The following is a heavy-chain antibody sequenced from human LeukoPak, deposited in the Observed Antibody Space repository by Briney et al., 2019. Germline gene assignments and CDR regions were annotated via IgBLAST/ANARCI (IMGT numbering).Heavy chain of an antibody. CDR3: ARVHCSGGSCYVDY. Sequence: PSETLSLTCTVSGGSISSGGYYWSWLRQHPGKGLEWIGYIYYSGSTYYNPSLKSRVTISVDTSKNQFSLKLSAVTAADTAVYYCARVHCSGGSCYVDYGGRETLVTVSS. J-gene: IGHJ4*02. V-gene: IGHV4-31*03. D-gene: IGHD2-15*01. CDR1: GGSISSGGYY. CDR2: IYYSGST.